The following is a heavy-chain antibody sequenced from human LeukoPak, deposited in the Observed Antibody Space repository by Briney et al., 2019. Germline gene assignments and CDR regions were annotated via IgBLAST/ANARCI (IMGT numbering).Heavy chain of an antibody. CDR1: GFTFSSYS. CDR3: ALRFTIFASYGSNWFDP. Sequence: GGSLSLSCAASGFTFSSYSMNWVRQAPGKGLEWVSYISSSSSTIYYADSVKGRFTISRDNAKNSLYLQMDSLRDEDTAVYYCALRFTIFASYGSNWFDPWGQGTLVTVSS. D-gene: IGHD3-3*01. J-gene: IGHJ5*02. CDR2: ISSSSSTI. V-gene: IGHV3-48*02.